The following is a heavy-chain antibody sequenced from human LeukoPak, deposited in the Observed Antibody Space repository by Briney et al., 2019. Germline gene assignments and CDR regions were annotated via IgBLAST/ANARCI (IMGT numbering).Heavy chain of an antibody. Sequence: SETLSLTCTVSGGSISSYYWSWIRQPPGKGLEWIGYIYYSGSTNYNPSLKSRVTISVDTSKNQFSLRLSSVTAADTAVYYCARARGAAAIRQWGQGTLVTVSS. D-gene: IGHD6-13*01. CDR3: ARARGAAAIRQ. CDR1: GGSISSYY. J-gene: IGHJ4*02. CDR2: IYYSGST. V-gene: IGHV4-59*01.